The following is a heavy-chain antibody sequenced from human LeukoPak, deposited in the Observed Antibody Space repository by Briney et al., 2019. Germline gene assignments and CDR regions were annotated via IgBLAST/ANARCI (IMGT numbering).Heavy chain of an antibody. Sequence: PSETLSLTCTVSGGSISSYYWSWIRQPPGKGLEWIGYIYYSGSTNYNPSLKSRVTISVDTSKNQFSLKLSSVTAADTAVYYCLGLWFGEPRLWYWGQGTLVTVSS. J-gene: IGHJ4*02. D-gene: IGHD3-10*01. CDR2: IYYSGST. V-gene: IGHV4-59*01. CDR3: LGLWFGEPRLWY. CDR1: GGSISSYY.